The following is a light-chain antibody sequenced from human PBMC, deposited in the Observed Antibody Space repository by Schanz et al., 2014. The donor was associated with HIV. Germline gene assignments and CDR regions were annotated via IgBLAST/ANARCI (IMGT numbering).Light chain of an antibody. CDR2: DVT. Sequence: QSALTQPASVSGSPGQSITISCTGTSSDIGGYNVVSWYQQHPDKAPKLIIYDVTTRPSGISSRFSGSKSGNTAYLTISGLLAEDEADYYCSSFRDTNTVVFGGGTKVTVL. CDR1: SSDIGGYNV. J-gene: IGLJ3*02. V-gene: IGLV2-14*03. CDR3: SSFRDTNTVV.